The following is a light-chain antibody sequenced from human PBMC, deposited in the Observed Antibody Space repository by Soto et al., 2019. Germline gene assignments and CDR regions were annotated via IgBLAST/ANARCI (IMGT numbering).Light chain of an antibody. CDR2: DAI. CDR1: QSVSVY. CDR3: QQRSNWSPPYT. Sequence: EVVLTQSPATLSLSPGERATLSCRASQSVSVYLAWYQQRPGQAPRLLIYDAIHRATGIPARFSGSGSGTDCSRTISSLEPEDFAVYYCQQRSNWSPPYTFGQGTKLEI. V-gene: IGKV3-11*01. J-gene: IGKJ2*01.